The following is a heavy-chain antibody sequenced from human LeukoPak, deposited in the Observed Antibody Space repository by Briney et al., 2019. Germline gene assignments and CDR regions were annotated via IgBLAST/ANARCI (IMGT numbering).Heavy chain of an antibody. V-gene: IGHV1-2*02. CDR2: INPNSGGT. CDR3: ARQNTGIAAAGTSGFDY. Sequence: ASVKVSCKASGYTFTSFYMHWVRQAPGQGLEWMGWINPNSGGTNYAQKFQGRVTMTRDTSISTAYMELSRLRSDDTAVYYCARQNTGIAAAGTSGFDYWGQGTLVTVSS. J-gene: IGHJ4*02. D-gene: IGHD6-13*01. CDR1: GYTFTSFY.